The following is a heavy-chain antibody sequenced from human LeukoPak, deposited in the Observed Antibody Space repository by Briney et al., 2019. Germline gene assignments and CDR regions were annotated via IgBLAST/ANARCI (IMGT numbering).Heavy chain of an antibody. CDR2: LNQDGSVQ. CDR3: ARDHNVADV. CDR1: GFTFSHYW. J-gene: IGHJ3*01. Sequence: PGGSLRLSCEASGFTFSHYWMTWYRQAPGKGLEWVANLNQDGSVQAYGDSVRGRFTISRDNAKNSVYIQMSSLRVEDTAMYYCARDHNVADVWGQGTVVTVSS. V-gene: IGHV3-7*01. D-gene: IGHD2-8*01.